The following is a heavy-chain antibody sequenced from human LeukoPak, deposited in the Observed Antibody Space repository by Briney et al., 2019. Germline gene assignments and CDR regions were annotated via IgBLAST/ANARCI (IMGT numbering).Heavy chain of an antibody. CDR3: ARRAGYCSSSNCYDFGY. J-gene: IGHJ4*02. Sequence: ASVKVSCKASGYTFIGYYIHWMRQAPGQGLEWMGWINPNSGGTKYVQKFQGRVTMTRDTSISTAYMELNSLRSDDTALYYCARRAGYCSSSNCYDFGYWGQGTLVTVSS. CDR1: GYTFIGYY. V-gene: IGHV1-2*02. D-gene: IGHD2-2*01. CDR2: INPNSGGT.